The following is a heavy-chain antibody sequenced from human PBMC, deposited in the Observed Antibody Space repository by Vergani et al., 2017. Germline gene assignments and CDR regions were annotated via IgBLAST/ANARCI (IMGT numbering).Heavy chain of an antibody. V-gene: IGHV1-24*01. Sequence: QVQLVQSGAEVKKPGASVKVSCKVSGYTLTELSMHWVRQAPGKGLEWMGGFDPEDGETIYAQKFQGRVTMTEDTSTDTAYMELSSLRSEDTAGYYCATAESTTGNTHDAFDIWGQGTMVTVSS. CDR2: FDPEDGET. CDR3: ATAESTTGNTHDAFDI. J-gene: IGHJ3*02. D-gene: IGHD1-1*01. CDR1: GYTLTELS.